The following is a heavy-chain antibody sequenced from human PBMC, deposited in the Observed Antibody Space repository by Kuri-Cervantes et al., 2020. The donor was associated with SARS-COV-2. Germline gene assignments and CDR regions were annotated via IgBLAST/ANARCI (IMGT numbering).Heavy chain of an antibody. CDR2: IYPGDSDT. D-gene: IGHD6-13*01. CDR1: GYSFTSYW. CDR3: ARPMEAAVDDAFDI. V-gene: IGHV5-51*01. Sequence: KVSCKGSGYSFTSYWIGWVRQMPGKGLEWMGIIYPGDSDTRYSPSFQGQVTISADKSISTAYLQWSSLKASDTAMYYCARPMEAAVDDAFDIWGQGAMVTFSS. J-gene: IGHJ3*02.